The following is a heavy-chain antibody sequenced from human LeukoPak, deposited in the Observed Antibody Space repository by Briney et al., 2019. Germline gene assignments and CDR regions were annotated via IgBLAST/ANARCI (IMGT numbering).Heavy chain of an antibody. CDR1: GYTFTSYY. J-gene: IGHJ4*02. D-gene: IGHD5-18*01. CDR3: ARGGLQLLAPLDY. Sequence: WASVKVSCKSSGYTFTSYYMHWVRQAPGQGLEWMGIIKPSAGSTSYAQKFQGRVTMTRDTSTSTVYMELSSLRSEDTAVYYCARGGLQLLAPLDYWGQGTLVTVSS. CDR2: IKPSAGST. V-gene: IGHV1-46*01.